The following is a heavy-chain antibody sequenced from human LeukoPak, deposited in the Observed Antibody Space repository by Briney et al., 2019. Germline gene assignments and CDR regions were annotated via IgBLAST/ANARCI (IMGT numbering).Heavy chain of an antibody. CDR1: GFPFSSYA. V-gene: IGHV3-23*01. J-gene: IGHJ4*02. CDR3: ARERLRYNWNDVVDY. Sequence: GGSLRLSCAASGFPFSSYAMIWVRQAPGKGLEWVSSVSFSGATIYYADSVKGRFTTSRDNSKNTLYLQMNSLRAEDTAVYYCARERLRYNWNDVVDYWGQGTLVTVSS. CDR2: VSFSGATI. D-gene: IGHD1-1*01.